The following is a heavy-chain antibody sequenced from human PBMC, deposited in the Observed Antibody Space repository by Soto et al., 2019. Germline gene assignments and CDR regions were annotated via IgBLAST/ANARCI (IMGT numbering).Heavy chain of an antibody. CDR2: ISSSSSYT. CDR1: GFTFSDYY. Sequence: GGSLRLSCAASGFTFSDYYMSWIRQAPGNGLEWVSYISSSSSYTNYADSVKGRFTISRDNAKNSLYLQMNSLRAEDTAVYYCARDLGIVSSGNPGAEPFYFWGQGTLVPVSS. V-gene: IGHV3-11*05. CDR3: ARDLGIVSSGNPGAEPFYF. J-gene: IGHJ4*02. D-gene: IGHD3-22*01.